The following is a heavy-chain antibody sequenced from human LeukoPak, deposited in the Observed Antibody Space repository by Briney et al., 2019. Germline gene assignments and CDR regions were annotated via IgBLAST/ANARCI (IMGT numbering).Heavy chain of an antibody. J-gene: IGHJ4*02. CDR1: GFTFSSYA. CDR3: AKDVRAVAGSGGDY. CDR2: ISYDGSNK. Sequence: GRSLRLSCAASGFTFSSYAMHWVRQAPGKGLEWVAVISYDGSNKYYADSVKGRFTISRDNSKNTLYVQMNSLRDEDTAVYYCAKDVRAVAGSGGDYWGQGTLVTVSS. D-gene: IGHD6-19*01. V-gene: IGHV3-30*04.